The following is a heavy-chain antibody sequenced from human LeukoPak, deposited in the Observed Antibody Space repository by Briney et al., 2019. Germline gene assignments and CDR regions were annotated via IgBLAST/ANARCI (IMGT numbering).Heavy chain of an antibody. Sequence: SETLSLTCTVSGGSISSSSYCWGWIRQPPGKGLEWIGSIYYSGSTYYNPSLKSRVTISVDTSKNQFSLKLSSVTAADTAVYYCARLGLEYYYGSGSYGFDPWGQGTLVTVSS. J-gene: IGHJ5*02. CDR1: GGSISSSSYC. CDR3: ARLGLEYYYGSGSYGFDP. CDR2: IYYSGST. D-gene: IGHD3-10*01. V-gene: IGHV4-39*01.